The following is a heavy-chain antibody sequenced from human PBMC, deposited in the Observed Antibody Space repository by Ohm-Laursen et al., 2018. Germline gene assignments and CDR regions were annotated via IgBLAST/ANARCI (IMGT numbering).Heavy chain of an antibody. CDR2: ISRNSGSI. V-gene: IGHV3-9*01. D-gene: IGHD3-10*01. Sequence: SLRLSCAASGFTFDDYAMYWVRQAPGKGLERVSGISRNSGSIGYADSVKGRFTISRDNAKNSLYLQMNSLRAEDTALYYCAKDSSGGYYGMHVWGQGTTVTVSS. J-gene: IGHJ6*02. CDR3: AKDSSGGYYGMHV. CDR1: GFTFDDYA.